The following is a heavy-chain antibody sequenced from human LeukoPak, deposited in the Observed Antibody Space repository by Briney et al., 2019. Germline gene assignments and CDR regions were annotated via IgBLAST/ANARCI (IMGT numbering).Heavy chain of an antibody. CDR1: GYTSTSSS. J-gene: IGHJ3*02. V-gene: IGHV1-18*01. CDR3: ARDIGDIVVVPAAVNDAFDI. Sequence: ASLTVSCPPSGYTSTSSSNSRVRQAHGQGLSWMLRLRGYNGNTTYAQKLQGRVTMPTDTSTSTAYMELRSLRSDDTAVYYCARDIGDIVVVPAAVNDAFDIWGQGTMVTVSS. D-gene: IGHD2-2*01. CDR2: LRGYNGNT.